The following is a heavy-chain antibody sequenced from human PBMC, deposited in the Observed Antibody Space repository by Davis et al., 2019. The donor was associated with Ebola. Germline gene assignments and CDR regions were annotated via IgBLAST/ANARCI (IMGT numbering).Heavy chain of an antibody. CDR2: IYYSGST. CDR3: VRSLSAGWDAFDI. CDR1: GGSISSYY. J-gene: IGHJ3*02. V-gene: IGHV4-59*12. D-gene: IGHD6-25*01. Sequence: SETLSLTCTVSGGSISSYYWSWIRQPPGKGLEWIGYIYYSGSTNYNPSLKSRVTISVDKSKNQFSLKLSSVTAADTAVYYCVRSLSAGWDAFDIWGQGTMVTVSS.